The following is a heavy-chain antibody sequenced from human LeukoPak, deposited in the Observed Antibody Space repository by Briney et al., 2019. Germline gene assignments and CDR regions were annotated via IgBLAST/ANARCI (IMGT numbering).Heavy chain of an antibody. CDR3: TRGEKDGSLDS. J-gene: IGHJ4*02. V-gene: IGHV3-7*01. CDR2: TKEDGSAR. CDR1: GFTFSSNW. Sequence: GGSLRLSCVAPGFTFSSNWMTWVRQAPRKGLEWVANTKEDGSARYYVESVKGRFTVSRDNAKNSLFLQMDRLKVEDTAVYYCTRGEKDGSLDSWGQRSLVTVSS.